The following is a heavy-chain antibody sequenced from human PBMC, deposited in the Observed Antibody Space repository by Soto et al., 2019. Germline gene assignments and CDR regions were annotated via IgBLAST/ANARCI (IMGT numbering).Heavy chain of an antibody. CDR1: GFTFSSYD. CDR3: ARGYCTNGVCWGGYYGMDV. CDR2: IGTAGDT. V-gene: IGHV3-13*01. D-gene: IGHD2-8*01. Sequence: GGSLRLSCAASGFTFSSYDMHWVRQATGKGLEWVSAIGTAGDTYYPGSVKGRFTISRENAKNSLYLQMNSLRAGDTAVYYCARGYCTNGVCWGGYYGMDVWGQGTTVTVSS. J-gene: IGHJ6*02.